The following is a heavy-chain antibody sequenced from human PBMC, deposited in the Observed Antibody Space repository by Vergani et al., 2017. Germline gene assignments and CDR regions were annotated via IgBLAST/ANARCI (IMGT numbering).Heavy chain of an antibody. CDR1: GFTFSSYS. CDR2: ISSRTSYI. Sequence: VQLVESGGGVVQPGRSLRLSCAASGFTFSSYSMNWVRQAPGKGLEWVSSISSRTSYIYYADSVKGRFTISRDNAKNSLYLQMNSLRTEDTAVYYCAREGVGVEDYWGQGTLVTVSS. CDR3: AREGVGVEDY. D-gene: IGHD1-26*01. J-gene: IGHJ4*02. V-gene: IGHV3-21*01.